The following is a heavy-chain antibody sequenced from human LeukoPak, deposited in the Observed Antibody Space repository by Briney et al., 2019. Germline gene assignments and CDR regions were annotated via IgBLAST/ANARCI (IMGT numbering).Heavy chain of an antibody. D-gene: IGHD2-15*01. Sequence: GGSLRLSCAASGLTFSNAWMSWVRQAPGKGLEWVGRIKSKTDGGTTDYAAPVKGRFTISRDDSKNTLYLQMNSLKTEDTAVYYCTTVRRYCSGGSCYSNYWGQGTLVTVSS. CDR2: IKSKTDGGTT. CDR1: GLTFSNAW. V-gene: IGHV3-15*01. J-gene: IGHJ4*02. CDR3: TTVRRYCSGGSCYSNY.